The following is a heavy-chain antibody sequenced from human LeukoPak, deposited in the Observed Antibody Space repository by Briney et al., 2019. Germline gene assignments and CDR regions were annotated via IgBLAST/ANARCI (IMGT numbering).Heavy chain of an antibody. J-gene: IGHJ6*03. D-gene: IGHD4-17*01. CDR1: GYTFTGYY. V-gene: IGHV1-2*02. Sequence: GASVKVSCKASGYTFTGYYMHWVRQAPGQGLEWMGWINPNSGGTNYAQKFQGRVTMTRDTSISTAYMELSRLRSDDTAVYYCARDLRATVTTWYYYYYMDVWGKGTTVTVSS. CDR2: INPNSGGT. CDR3: ARDLRATVTTWYYYYYMDV.